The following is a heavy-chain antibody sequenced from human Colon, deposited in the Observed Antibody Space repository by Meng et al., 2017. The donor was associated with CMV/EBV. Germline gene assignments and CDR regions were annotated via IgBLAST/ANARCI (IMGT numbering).Heavy chain of an antibody. CDR1: GFSFDDYA. Sequence: GGSLRLSCAASGFSFDDYAMHWVRQAPGKGLEWVSGITWNSGTIEYADSVKGRFTISRDNAKSSLYLQMNSLRVEDTAFYYCAKDADSYTYNRFDSWGQGTLVTVSS. CDR2: ITWNSGTI. CDR3: AKDADSYTYNRFDS. J-gene: IGHJ5*01. D-gene: IGHD3-16*01. V-gene: IGHV3-9*01.